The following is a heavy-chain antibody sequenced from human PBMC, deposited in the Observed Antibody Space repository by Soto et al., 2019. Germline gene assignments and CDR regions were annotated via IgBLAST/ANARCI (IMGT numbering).Heavy chain of an antibody. J-gene: IGHJ6*02. V-gene: IGHV4-39*07. CDR1: GGSISSSSYY. D-gene: IGHD6-13*01. CDR2: ISYTETT. Sequence: NPSETLSLTCTVSGGSISSSSYYWGWIRQTPGKGLEWIATISYTETTYYNPSLKSRVTISVDTSKNQFSLKLSSVTAADTAVYYCASSNIAAAGFYYYGMDVWGRGTTVTVSS. CDR3: ASSNIAAAGFYYYGMDV.